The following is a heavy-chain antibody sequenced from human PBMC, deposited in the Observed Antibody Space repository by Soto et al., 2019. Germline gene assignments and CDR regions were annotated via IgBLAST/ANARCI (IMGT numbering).Heavy chain of an antibody. V-gene: IGHV1-2*02. CDR3: ARDGYSSSSGDYYHGMDV. CDR1: GYTFTGYY. CDR2: ITPNSGGT. D-gene: IGHD6-6*01. J-gene: IGHJ6*02. Sequence: ASVKVSCKASGYTFTGYYMHRVRQAPVQGLEWMGWITPNSGGTNYAQKVQGRDTMTRDTSISTAYMELSRLRSDDTAVYYCARDGYSSSSGDYYHGMDVWGQGTTVTVSS.